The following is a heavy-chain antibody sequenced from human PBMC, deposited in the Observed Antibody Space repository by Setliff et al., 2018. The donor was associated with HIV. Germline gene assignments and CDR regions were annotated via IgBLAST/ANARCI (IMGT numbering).Heavy chain of an antibody. CDR3: TRRRRAPGTADLEAY. CDR2: IWPADSDT. V-gene: IGHV5-51*01. J-gene: IGHJ4*01. D-gene: IGHD2-21*02. Sequence: GESLKISCKASGYSFTNYWIGWVRQMPGKGLEWIGVIWPADSDTGYSPSFQGQVTISADRSITTAYLQWSSLRASDTAMYYCTRRRRAPGTADLEAYWGQGTLVTVSS. CDR1: GYSFTNYW.